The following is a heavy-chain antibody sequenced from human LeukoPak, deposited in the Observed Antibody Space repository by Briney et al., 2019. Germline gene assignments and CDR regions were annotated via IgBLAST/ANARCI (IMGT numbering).Heavy chain of an antibody. CDR3: ARVGAAGDYYFDY. D-gene: IGHD6-13*01. V-gene: IGHV4-59*01. CDR2: IYYSGNT. J-gene: IGHJ4*02. CDR1: GGSISSYY. Sequence: PSETLSLTCTVSGGSISSYYWSWIRQPPGKGLEWIGYIYYSGNTNYNPSLKSRVTISEDTSKNQFSLKLTSVTAADTAVYYCARVGAAGDYYFDYWGQGTLVTVSS.